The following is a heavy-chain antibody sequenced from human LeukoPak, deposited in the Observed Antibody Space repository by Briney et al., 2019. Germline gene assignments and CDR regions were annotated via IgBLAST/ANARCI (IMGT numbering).Heavy chain of an antibody. J-gene: IGHJ4*02. CDR1: EYTITSYY. D-gene: IGHD3-3*01. CDR3: ATRNAMDYDFWSGPTDY. Sequence: ASVKVSCKASEYTITSYYMHWVRQAPGQGLEWMGIINPSGASTNYAQKFQGRVTMTRDTSTSTVYMELSSLRSEDTAVYYCATRNAMDYDFWSGPTDYWGQGTLVTVSS. V-gene: IGHV1-46*01. CDR2: INPSGAST.